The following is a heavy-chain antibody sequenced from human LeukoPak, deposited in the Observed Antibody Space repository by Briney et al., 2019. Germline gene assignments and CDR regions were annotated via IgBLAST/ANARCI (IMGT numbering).Heavy chain of an antibody. CDR2: IYHSGST. V-gene: IGHV4-38-2*01. J-gene: IGHJ3*02. D-gene: IGHD3-3*01. CDR3: ARTYYDFWSGFQDAFDI. CDR1: GYSISSGYY. Sequence: SETLSLTCAASGYSISSGYYWGWIRQPPGKGLEWIGSIYHSGSTYYNPSLKSRVTISVDTSKNQFSLKLSSVTAADTAVYYCARTYYDFWSGFQDAFDIWGQGTMVTVSS.